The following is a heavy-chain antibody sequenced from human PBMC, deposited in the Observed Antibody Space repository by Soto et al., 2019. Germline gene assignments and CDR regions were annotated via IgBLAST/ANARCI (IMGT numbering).Heavy chain of an antibody. J-gene: IGHJ4*02. CDR3: ARERAYYYDSSGYNATDY. D-gene: IGHD3-22*01. Sequence: GGSLRLSCSASGFTFSSYAMHWVRQAPGKGLVWVSRINSDGSSTSYADSVKGRFTISRDNSKNTLYLQMNSLRAEDTAVYYCARERAYYYDSSGYNATDYWGQGTLVTVSS. V-gene: IGHV3-74*01. CDR1: GFTFSSYA. CDR2: INSDGSST.